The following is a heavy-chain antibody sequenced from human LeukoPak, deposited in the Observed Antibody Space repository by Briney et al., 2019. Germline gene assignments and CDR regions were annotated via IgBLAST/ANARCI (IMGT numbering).Heavy chain of an antibody. D-gene: IGHD1-14*01. CDR2: IRYDGSNK. Sequence: GGSLRLSCAASGFTFRSYGMHWVRQAPGKGLEGVGFIRYDGSNKHYTDSVKGRFTISRDNSKDTLYLQMNSLSAEDTAVYYCAAYHVSHSESGYWGQGTLVTVSS. V-gene: IGHV3-30*02. CDR3: AAYHVSHSESGY. CDR1: GFTFRSYG. J-gene: IGHJ4*02.